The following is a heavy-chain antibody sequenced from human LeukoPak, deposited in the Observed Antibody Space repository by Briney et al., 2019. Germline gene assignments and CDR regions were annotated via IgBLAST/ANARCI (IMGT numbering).Heavy chain of an antibody. D-gene: IGHD3-22*01. Sequence: ASVKVSCKASGYTFTSYGISWVRQAPGQGLEWMGWISAYNGNTNYAQKLQGRVTMTTDTSTSTAYMELRSLRSGDTAVYYCARRNYYDSSGYYGFDCWGQGTLVTVSS. J-gene: IGHJ4*02. CDR3: ARRNYYDSSGYYGFDC. CDR1: GYTFTSYG. V-gene: IGHV1-18*01. CDR2: ISAYNGNT.